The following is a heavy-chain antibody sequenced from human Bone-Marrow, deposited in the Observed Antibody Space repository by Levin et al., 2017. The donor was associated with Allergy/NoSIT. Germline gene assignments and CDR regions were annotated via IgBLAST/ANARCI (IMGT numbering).Heavy chain of an antibody. CDR2: TAYDGSNQ. CDR3: AKDSNHNILTGTENWFDP. J-gene: IGHJ5*02. CDR1: GFTFSNYG. D-gene: IGHD3-9*01. V-gene: IGHV3-30*18. Sequence: GGSLRLSCVASGFTFSNYGMHWVRQAPGKGLEWVAVTAYDGSNQFYGDSVKGRFTISRDNSKKTLYLHMNSLRTEDTAVYYCAKDSNHNILTGTENWFDPWGQGTLVTVSS.